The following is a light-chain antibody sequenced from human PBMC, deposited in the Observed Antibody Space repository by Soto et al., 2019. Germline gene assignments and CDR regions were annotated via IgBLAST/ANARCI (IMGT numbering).Light chain of an antibody. CDR1: QDISNY. Sequence: DIQMTQSPSSLSASVGDRVTITCQASQDISNYLNWYQQKPGKAPKLLIYDASNLETGVPSRFSGSGSGTDFTFTISSLQPGDFATYYCQQSYSSPPTFGQGTKVDI. V-gene: IGKV1-33*01. CDR3: QQSYSSPPT. J-gene: IGKJ1*01. CDR2: DAS.